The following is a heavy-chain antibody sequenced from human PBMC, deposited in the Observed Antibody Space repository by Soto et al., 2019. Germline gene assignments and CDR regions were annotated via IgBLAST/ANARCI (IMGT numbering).Heavy chain of an antibody. V-gene: IGHV1-69*06. D-gene: IGHD6-13*01. CDR2: IIPIFGTA. CDR3: ARVKGLAAAGTYYYYGMDV. Sequence: ASVKVSCKASGGTFSSYAISWVRQAPGQGLEWMGGIIPIFGTANYAQKFQGRVTITADKSTSTAYMELTSLRSEDTAVYYCARVKGLAAAGTYYYYGMDVWGQGTTVTVS. CDR1: GGTFSSYA. J-gene: IGHJ6*02.